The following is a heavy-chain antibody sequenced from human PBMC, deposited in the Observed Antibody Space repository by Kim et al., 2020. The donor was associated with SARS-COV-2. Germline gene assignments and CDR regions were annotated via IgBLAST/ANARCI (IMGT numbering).Heavy chain of an antibody. V-gene: IGHV3-23*01. CDR3: AKLAMTGSGIGADAFDI. Sequence: GGSLRLSCAASGFTFSSYAMSWVRQAPGKGLEWVSAISGSGGSTYYADSVKGRFTISRDNSKNTLYLQMNSLRAEDTAVYYCAKLAMTGSGIGADAFDIWGQGTMVTVSS. CDR1: GFTFSSYA. J-gene: IGHJ3*02. CDR2: ISGSGGST. D-gene: IGHD3-10*01.